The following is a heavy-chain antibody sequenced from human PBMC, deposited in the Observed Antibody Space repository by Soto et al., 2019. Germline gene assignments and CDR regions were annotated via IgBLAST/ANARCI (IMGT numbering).Heavy chain of an antibody. Sequence: QVQLQESGPGLVKPSETLSLTCTVSGGSISSYYWSWIRQPPGKGLEWIGYIYYSGSTNYNPSLKSRVTISVDTSKNQFSLKLSSVTAADTAVYYCARTLSYYDFWSGSAPLFDYWGQGTLVTVSS. V-gene: IGHV4-59*01. D-gene: IGHD3-3*01. CDR3: ARTLSYYDFWSGSAPLFDY. CDR2: IYYSGST. CDR1: GGSISSYY. J-gene: IGHJ4*02.